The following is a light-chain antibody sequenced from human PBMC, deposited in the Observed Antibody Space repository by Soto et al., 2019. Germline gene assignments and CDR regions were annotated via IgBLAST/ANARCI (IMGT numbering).Light chain of an antibody. CDR1: QGISSF. Sequence: IQLTQSPSSLSASVGDRVTITCRASQGISSFLAWYQQKPGKAPKLLIYAASTLQIGVPSRFSGSGSGTDFTLTISSLQPEDFATYYCQQLESYTSTFGGGTKVDIX. CDR2: AAS. CDR3: QQLESYTST. J-gene: IGKJ4*01. V-gene: IGKV1-9*01.